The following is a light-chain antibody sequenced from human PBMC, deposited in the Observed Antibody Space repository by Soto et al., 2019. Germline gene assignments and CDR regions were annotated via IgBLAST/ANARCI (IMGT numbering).Light chain of an antibody. V-gene: IGKV3-15*01. Sequence: EIVMTQSPGTLSVSPGERATLSCRASQSITNNLAWYQQTVGQAPRLLIYGASTRATGSPARFRGSGSGTEFTLTISSLQSEDFAVYYCQQYNHWPPKMAFGQGTKVEIK. CDR2: GAS. CDR1: QSITNN. CDR3: QQYNHWPPKMA. J-gene: IGKJ1*01.